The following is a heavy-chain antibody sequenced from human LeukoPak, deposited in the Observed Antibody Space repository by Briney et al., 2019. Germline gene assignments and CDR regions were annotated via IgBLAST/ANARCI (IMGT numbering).Heavy chain of an antibody. Sequence: PGGSLRLSCAASGFTFSSYAMHWVRQAPGKGLEWVAVISYDGSNKYYADSVKGRFTISRDNSKNTLYLQMNSLRVEDTAVYYYARDELMLVVVTAIPGYWGQGTLVTVSS. D-gene: IGHD2-21*02. J-gene: IGHJ4*02. V-gene: IGHV3-30*04. CDR2: ISYDGSNK. CDR3: ARDELMLVVVTAIPGY. CDR1: GFTFSSYA.